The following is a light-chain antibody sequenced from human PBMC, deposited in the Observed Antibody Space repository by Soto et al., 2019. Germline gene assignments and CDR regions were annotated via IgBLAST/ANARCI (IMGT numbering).Light chain of an antibody. CDR1: QSLVHSDGNTY. V-gene: IGKV2-30*02. J-gene: IGKJ2*01. Sequence: VVMTQSPLSLPVTLGQPASISCRSSQSLVHSDGNTYLNWFQQRPGQSPRRLIDKVSNRDSGVPDRFSGSGSVTNFTMKISRVEADDVGVNYCMQGTHWLPSTFGQGTKLEIK. CDR2: KVS. CDR3: MQGTHWLPST.